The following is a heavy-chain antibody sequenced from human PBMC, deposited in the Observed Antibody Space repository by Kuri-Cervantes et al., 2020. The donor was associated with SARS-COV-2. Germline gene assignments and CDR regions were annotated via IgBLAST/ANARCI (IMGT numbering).Heavy chain of an antibody. Sequence: GSLRLSCKASGYTFTSYYMHWVRQAPGQGLEWMGIINPSGGSTSYAQKFQGRVTMTRDTSTSTVYMELSSLRSEDTAVYYCARAELTGIDYWGQGTLVTVSS. J-gene: IGHJ4*02. CDR2: INPSGGST. CDR3: ARAELTGIDY. D-gene: IGHD7-27*01. CDR1: GYTFTSYY. V-gene: IGHV1-46*01.